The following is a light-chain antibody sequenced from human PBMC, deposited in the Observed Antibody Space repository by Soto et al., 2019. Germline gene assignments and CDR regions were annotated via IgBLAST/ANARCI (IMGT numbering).Light chain of an antibody. V-gene: IGKV3-20*01. CDR1: QSVSSSY. J-gene: IGKJ1*01. CDR2: GAS. Sequence: DIVMTQSPATLSVSPGERATLSCRASQSVSSSYLAWYQQKPGQAPRLLIFGASSRATGIPARFSGSGAGTDFTLTISGREPEYGAVYYSQQYGRSPGPLGQGTTV. CDR3: QQYGRSPGP.